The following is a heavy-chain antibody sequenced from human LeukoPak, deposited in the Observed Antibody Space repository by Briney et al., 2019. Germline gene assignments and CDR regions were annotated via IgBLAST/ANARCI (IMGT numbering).Heavy chain of an antibody. V-gene: IGHV1-2*02. CDR2: INPNNGGT. J-gene: IGHJ4*02. CDR1: GHTFTGYY. Sequence: GASVKVSCKESGHTFTGYYIHWLRQAPREGLEWMGWINPNNGGTNYAQRFQGRVTMTRDTSISTAYMEMSRLSFDDTAVYYCASGPSLGTTHPYFDYWGQGTLVTVSS. D-gene: IGHD2-15*01. CDR3: ASGPSLGTTHPYFDY.